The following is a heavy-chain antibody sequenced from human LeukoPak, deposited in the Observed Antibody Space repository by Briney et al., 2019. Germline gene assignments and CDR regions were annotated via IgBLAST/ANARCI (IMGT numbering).Heavy chain of an antibody. D-gene: IGHD1-14*01. V-gene: IGHV4-31*03. CDR1: GGSISSGGYY. Sequence: SQTLSLTCTVSGGSISSGGYYWSWIRQHPGKDLEWIGYIYYSGSTYYNPSLKSRVTISVDTSKNQFSLKLSSVTAADTAVYYCAINSRKGVAGTFGAFDIWGQGTMVTVSS. J-gene: IGHJ3*02. CDR2: IYYSGST. CDR3: AINSRKGVAGTFGAFDI.